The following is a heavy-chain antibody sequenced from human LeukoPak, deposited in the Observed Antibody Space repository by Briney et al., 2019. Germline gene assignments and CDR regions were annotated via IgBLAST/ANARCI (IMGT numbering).Heavy chain of an antibody. D-gene: IGHD4-23*01. CDR3: ADSVATSAFDI. CDR1: GGSFSGYY. J-gene: IGHJ3*02. V-gene: IGHV4-34*01. CDR2: INHSGST. Sequence: SETLSLTCAVYGGSFSGYYWSWIRQPPGKGLEWIGEINHSGSTNYNPSLKSRVTISVDTSKNQFSLKLSSVTAADTAVYYCADSVATSAFDIWGQGTMVTVSS.